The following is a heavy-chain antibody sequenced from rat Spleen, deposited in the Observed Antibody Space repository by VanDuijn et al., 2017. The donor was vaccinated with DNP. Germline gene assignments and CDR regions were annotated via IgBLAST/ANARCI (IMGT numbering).Heavy chain of an antibody. Sequence: EVQLVESGGGLVQPGRSLKLSCAASGFTFGDYAMAWVRPAPKKGLEWVTSIIYDGSSTYYRDSVRGRFTISRDYARSTLYLQMDSLRSEDTATYYCATSSYFGYDYGFAYWGQGTLVTVSS. CDR3: ATSSYFGYDYGFAY. CDR1: GFTFGDYA. D-gene: IGHD1-7*01. V-gene: IGHV5S10*01. J-gene: IGHJ3*01. CDR2: IIYDGSST.